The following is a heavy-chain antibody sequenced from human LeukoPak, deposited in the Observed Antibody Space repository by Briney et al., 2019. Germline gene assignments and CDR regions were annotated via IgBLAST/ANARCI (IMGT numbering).Heavy chain of an antibody. J-gene: IGHJ3*02. D-gene: IGHD3-10*01. V-gene: IGHV3-11*01. CDR1: GFTFSDYY. CDR2: ISSSGSTI. CDR3: ARERSGFGELVGAFDI. Sequence: PGGSLRLSCAASGFTFSDYYMSWIRQAPGKGLEWVSYISSSGSTIYYADSVKGRSTISRDNAKNSLYLQMNSLRAEGAAVYYCARERSGFGELVGAFDIWGEGTMVTVSS.